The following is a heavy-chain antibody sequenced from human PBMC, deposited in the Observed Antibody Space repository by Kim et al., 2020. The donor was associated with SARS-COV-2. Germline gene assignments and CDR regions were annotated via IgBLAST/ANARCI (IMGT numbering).Heavy chain of an antibody. J-gene: IGHJ4*02. CDR1: GASFTSCGYY. CDR2: GYYTGST. Sequence: SETLSLTCTVSGASFTSCGYYWGRLRQPQGLGLVWVGSGYYTGSTYSNPVLKSRVTISVDTSKNQFSLKLSSVTAADTAVYYWSRHFRGTSIRFLGVFQFDYWGQGTLVTVSS. CDR3: SRHFRGTSIRFLGVFQFDY. D-gene: IGHD2-2*02. V-gene: IGHV4-39*01.